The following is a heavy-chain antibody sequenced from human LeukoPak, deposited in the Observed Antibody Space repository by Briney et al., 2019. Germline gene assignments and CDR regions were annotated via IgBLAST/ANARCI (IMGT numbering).Heavy chain of an antibody. CDR2: INPNSGGT. J-gene: IGHJ4*02. D-gene: IGHD3-9*01. Sequence: GASVKVSCKASGYTFTGYYMHWVRQAPGQGLEWMGWINPNSGGTNYAQKFQGWVTMTRDTSISTAYMELSRLRSDDTAVYYCAGDRSDILTGYHFDYWGQGTLVTVSS. V-gene: IGHV1-2*04. CDR3: AGDRSDILTGYHFDY. CDR1: GYTFTGYY.